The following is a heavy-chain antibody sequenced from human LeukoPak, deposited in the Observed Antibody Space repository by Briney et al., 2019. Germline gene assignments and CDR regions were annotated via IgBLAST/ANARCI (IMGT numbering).Heavy chain of an antibody. D-gene: IGHD2-8*02. J-gene: IGHJ1*01. CDR1: GFTFSSYA. V-gene: IGHV3-30-3*01. CDR3: AKGLVGTEYFQH. Sequence: GGSLRLSCAASGFTFSSYAMHWVRQAPGKGLEWVAAISYDGSNKYYADSVKGRFTISRDNSKNTLSLQMNSLRAEDTAVYHCAKGLVGTEYFQHWGQGTLVTVSS. CDR2: ISYDGSNK.